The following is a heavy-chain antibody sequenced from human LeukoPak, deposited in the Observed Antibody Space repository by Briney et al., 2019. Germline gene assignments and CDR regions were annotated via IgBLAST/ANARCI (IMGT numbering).Heavy chain of an antibody. Sequence: GGSLRLSCAASGFTFSSYWMSWVRQAPGKGLEWVANIKQDGSEKYYVDSVKGRFTISRDNAKNSLYLQMNSLRAEDTAVYYCARVEDYDFWSGPFDYWGQGTLVTVSS. J-gene: IGHJ4*02. CDR3: ARVEDYDFWSGPFDY. CDR2: IKQDGSEK. V-gene: IGHV3-7*01. D-gene: IGHD3-3*01. CDR1: GFTFSSYW.